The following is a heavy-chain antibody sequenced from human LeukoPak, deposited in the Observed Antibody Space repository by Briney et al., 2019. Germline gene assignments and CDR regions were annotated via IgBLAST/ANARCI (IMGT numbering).Heavy chain of an antibody. CDR1: GGSISSYY. Sequence: SETLSLTCTVSGGSISSYYWSWIRQPPGKGLEWIGYIYTSGSTNYNPSLKSRVTIPVDTSKNQFSLKLNSVTAAITAVAYCASVGYSSSWSPDYYYYYLDVWGKGTTVTVSS. D-gene: IGHD6-13*01. CDR3: ASVGYSSSWSPDYYYYYLDV. V-gene: IGHV4-4*09. CDR2: IYTSGST. J-gene: IGHJ6*03.